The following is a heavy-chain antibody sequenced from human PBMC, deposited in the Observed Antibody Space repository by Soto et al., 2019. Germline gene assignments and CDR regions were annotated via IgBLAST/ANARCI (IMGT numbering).Heavy chain of an antibody. CDR3: AREASGRDLDY. Sequence: ASVKVSCKASRYTFTNYGMDWVRQAPGQRLEWIGWINAGNGDTKYSQKFQDRVTITRDTSATTVYMDLSNLRSEDTAVYYCAREASGRDLDYWGQGTLVTVSS. V-gene: IGHV1-3*01. D-gene: IGHD1-26*01. J-gene: IGHJ4*02. CDR1: RYTFTNYG. CDR2: INAGNGDT.